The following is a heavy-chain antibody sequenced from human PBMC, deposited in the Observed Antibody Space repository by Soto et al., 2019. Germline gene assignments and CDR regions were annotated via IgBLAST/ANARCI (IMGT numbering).Heavy chain of an antibody. Sequence: QVQLVQSGAEVKKPGSSVKISCKASGGTFSSYAISWVRQAPGQGLEWMGGSIPIFGTANYAQKFEGRVTSTADDSPRTAYMEVSSLRCGDTAGYYCASPPGGYSGASCPYYSYGMYVWGQGATVTVSS. V-gene: IGHV1-69*12. J-gene: IGHJ6*02. CDR1: GGTFSSYA. CDR3: ASPPGGYSGASCPYYSYGMYV. CDR2: SIPIFGTA. D-gene: IGHD2-15*01.